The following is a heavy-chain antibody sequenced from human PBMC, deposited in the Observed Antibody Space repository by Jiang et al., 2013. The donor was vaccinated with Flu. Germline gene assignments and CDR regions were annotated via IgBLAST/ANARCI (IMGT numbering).Heavy chain of an antibody. CDR2: IGAYNGNT. V-gene: IGHV1-18*04. CDR1: GYTFTSYG. CDR3: ARDIRWLQIGGVRYFDY. J-gene: IGHJ4*02. Sequence: EVKKPGASVKVSCKASGYTFTSYGISWVRQAPGQGLEWMGWIGAYNGNTNYAQKLQGRVTMTTDTSTSTAYMELRSLRSDDTAVYYCARDIRWLQIGGVRYFDYWGQGTLVTVSS. D-gene: IGHD5-24*01.